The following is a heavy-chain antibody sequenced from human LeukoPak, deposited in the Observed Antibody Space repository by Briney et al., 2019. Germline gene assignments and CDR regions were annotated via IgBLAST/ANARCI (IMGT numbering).Heavy chain of an antibody. V-gene: IGHV1-2*02. CDR1: GYTFTGFY. CDR3: ARGGDDSGLYFAY. Sequence: ASVTVSCKASGYTFTGFYIHWVRQASGQGLEWMAWINPQSGATNYAQKFQGRVTMTRDMSISTAYMDVTSLRSDDTAVYYCARGGDDSGLYFAYWGQGTLVTVSS. D-gene: IGHD3-22*01. CDR2: INPQSGAT. J-gene: IGHJ4*02.